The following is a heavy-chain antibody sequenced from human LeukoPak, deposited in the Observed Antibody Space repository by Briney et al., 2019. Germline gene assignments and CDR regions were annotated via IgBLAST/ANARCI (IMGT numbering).Heavy chain of an antibody. CDR3: ARAPLLGRFDY. Sequence: SETLSLTCAVYGGSFSGYYWSWIRQPPGKGLEWIGEINHSGSTNYNPSLKSRVTISVDTSENQFSLKLSSVTAADTAVYYCARAPLLGRFDYWGQGTLVTVSS. V-gene: IGHV4-34*01. J-gene: IGHJ4*02. D-gene: IGHD2-21*01. CDR2: INHSGST. CDR1: GGSFSGYY.